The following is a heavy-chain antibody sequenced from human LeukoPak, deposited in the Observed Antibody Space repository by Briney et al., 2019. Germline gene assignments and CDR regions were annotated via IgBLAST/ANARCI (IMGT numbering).Heavy chain of an antibody. Sequence: GGSLRLSCAASGFTFSSYGMHWVRQAPGKGLEWVAVIWYDGSNKYYADSVKGRFTISRDNSKNTLYLQMNSLRAEDTAVYYCARQISGWYHGIDYWGQGTLVTVSS. V-gene: IGHV3-33*01. CDR2: IWYDGSNK. CDR1: GFTFSSYG. CDR3: ARQISGWYHGIDY. D-gene: IGHD6-19*01. J-gene: IGHJ4*02.